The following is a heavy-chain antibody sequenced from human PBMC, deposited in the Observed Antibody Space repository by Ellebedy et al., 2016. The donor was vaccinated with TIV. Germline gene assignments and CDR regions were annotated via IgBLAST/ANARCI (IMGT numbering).Heavy chain of an antibody. Sequence: SETLSLTXTVSGGSISSSSYYWGWIRQPPGKGLEWIGSIYYSGSTYYNPSLKSRVTISVDTSKNQFSLKLSSVTAADTAVYYCARRGGSSSNLYYYGMDVWGQGTTVTVSS. V-gene: IGHV4-39*01. D-gene: IGHD6-13*01. J-gene: IGHJ6*02. CDR1: GGSISSSSYY. CDR3: ARRGGSSSNLYYYGMDV. CDR2: IYYSGST.